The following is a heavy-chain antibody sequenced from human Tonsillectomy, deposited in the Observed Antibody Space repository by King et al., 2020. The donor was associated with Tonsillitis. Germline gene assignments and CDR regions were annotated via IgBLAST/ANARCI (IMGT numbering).Heavy chain of an antibody. J-gene: IGHJ5*02. CDR3: ARHLPLGSCSGGSCYLLPSHFDP. Sequence: VQLVESGAEVKKPGESLKISCKGSGYSFTSYWIGWVRQMPGKGLEWMGIIYPGDSHTRYSPSFQGQVTISADKSISTAYLQWSSLKASDTAMYYCARHLPLGSCSGGSCYLLPSHFDPWGQGTLVTVSS. V-gene: IGHV5-51*01. D-gene: IGHD2-15*01. CDR1: GYSFTSYW. CDR2: IYPGDSHT.